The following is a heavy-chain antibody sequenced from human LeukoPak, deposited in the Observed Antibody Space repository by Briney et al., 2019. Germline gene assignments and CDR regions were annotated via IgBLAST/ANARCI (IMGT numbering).Heavy chain of an antibody. CDR3: AKDGAGPRYWYFDL. D-gene: IGHD3-16*01. CDR1: GFTFSNFV. J-gene: IGHJ2*01. Sequence: GGSLRLSCAASGFTFSNFVMHWVRQAPGRGLEWVAVVAHDGSKTYYADSVKGRFTIPRDNSQKTLFLQMKSLRPEDPAVYFWAKDGAGPRYWYFDLWGRGTLVTVSS. V-gene: IGHV3-30*18. CDR2: VAHDGSKT.